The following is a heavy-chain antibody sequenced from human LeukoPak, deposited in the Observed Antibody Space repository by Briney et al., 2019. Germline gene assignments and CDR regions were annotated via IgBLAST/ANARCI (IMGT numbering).Heavy chain of an antibody. CDR1: GGTFSSYA. CDR2: INAGNGNT. D-gene: IGHD3-16*01. V-gene: IGHV1-3*01. Sequence: ASVKVSCKASGGTFSSYAISWVRQAPGQRLEWMGWINAGNGNTKYSQKFQGRVTITRDTSASTAYMELSSLRSEDTAVYYCARGPLRLGEWYFDYWGQGTLVTVSS. CDR3: ARGPLRLGEWYFDY. J-gene: IGHJ4*02.